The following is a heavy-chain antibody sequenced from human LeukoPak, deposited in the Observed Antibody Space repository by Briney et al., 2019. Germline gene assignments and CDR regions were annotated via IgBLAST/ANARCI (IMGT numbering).Heavy chain of an antibody. J-gene: IGHJ4*02. D-gene: IGHD1-26*01. CDR2: ISGGGDNT. Sequence: PGGSLRLSCAAAGFTFSSCVMSWVRQAPGKGLEWVSSISGGGDNTYYADSVKGRFTMSRDNSKNTLYLQMNSLRAEDTAVYYCAKGHILWELLGGNFDYWGQGTLVTVSS. CDR3: AKGHILWELLGGNFDY. CDR1: GFTFSSCV. V-gene: IGHV3-23*01.